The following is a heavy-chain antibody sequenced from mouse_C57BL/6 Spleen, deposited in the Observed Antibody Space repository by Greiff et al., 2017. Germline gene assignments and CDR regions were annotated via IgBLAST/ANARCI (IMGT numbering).Heavy chain of an antibody. D-gene: IGHD2-5*01. J-gene: IGHJ4*01. CDR1: GYSFTGYF. CDR3: AKVYSNYVDYYAMDY. V-gene: IGHV1-37*01. Sequence: EVQRVESGPELVKPGASVKISCKASGYSFTGYFMNWVKQSHGKSLEWIGRINPYNGDTFYNQKFKGKATLTVDKSSSTAHMELLSLTSEDFAVYYCAKVYSNYVDYYAMDYWGQGTSVTVSS. CDR2: INPYNGDT.